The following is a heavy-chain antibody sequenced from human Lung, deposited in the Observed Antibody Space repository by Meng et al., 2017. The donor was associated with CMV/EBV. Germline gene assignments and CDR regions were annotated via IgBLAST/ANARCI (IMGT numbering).Heavy chain of an antibody. V-gene: IGHV3-48*04. CDR1: GFTFSSYS. CDR3: ARVENYDFWSGYYSFPYYFDY. J-gene: IGHJ4*02. Sequence: GEXXKISCAASGFTFSSYSMNWVRQAPGKGLEWVSYISSSSSTIYYADSVKGRFTISRDNAKNSLYLQMNSLRAEDTAVYYCARVENYDFWSGYYSFPYYFDYXGKGXLVTVSS. D-gene: IGHD3-3*01. CDR2: ISSSSSTI.